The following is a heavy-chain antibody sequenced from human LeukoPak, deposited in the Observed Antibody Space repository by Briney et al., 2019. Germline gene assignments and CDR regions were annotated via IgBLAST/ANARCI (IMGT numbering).Heavy chain of an antibody. CDR3: AKDLWYYYGSGSSYDAFDI. D-gene: IGHD3-10*01. J-gene: IGHJ3*02. CDR2: ISGSGGST. Sequence: PGGSLRLSCAASGFTFSSYAMSWVRQAPGKGLEWVSAISGSGGSTYYADSVKGRFTISRDNAKNSLYLQMNSLRAEDTALYYCAKDLWYYYGSGSSYDAFDIWGQGTMVTVSS. CDR1: GFTFSSYA. V-gene: IGHV3-23*01.